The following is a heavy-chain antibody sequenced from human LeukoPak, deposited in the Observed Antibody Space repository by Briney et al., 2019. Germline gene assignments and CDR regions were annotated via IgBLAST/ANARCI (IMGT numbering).Heavy chain of an antibody. CDR1: GYSISSGYY. Sequence: PSETLSLTCAVSGYSISSGYYWSWIRQPPAKALEWIGYIYYSGTTDYNPSLKSRVTISVDTSNNQFSLKVSSVTAADTAVYYCARSSGAYRSFDYWGQGTLVPVSS. J-gene: IGHJ4*02. V-gene: IGHV4-61*01. CDR2: IYYSGTT. CDR3: ARSSGAYRSFDY. D-gene: IGHD1-26*01.